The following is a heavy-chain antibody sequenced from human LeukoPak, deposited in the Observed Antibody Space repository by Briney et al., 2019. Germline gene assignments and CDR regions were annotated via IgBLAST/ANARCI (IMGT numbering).Heavy chain of an antibody. J-gene: IGHJ6*02. D-gene: IGHD6-13*01. CDR2: IYPSGST. CDR1: GCSISSYY. CDR3: AREKRQQLSRGYGMDV. V-gene: IGHV4-4*07. Sequence: PSETLSLTCTVSGCSISSYYWSWIRQPAGKGLEWIGRIYPSGSTNYNPSLKSRVTMSVDTSKNQFSLKLSSVTAADTAVYYCAREKRQQLSRGYGMDVWGQGTTVTVSS.